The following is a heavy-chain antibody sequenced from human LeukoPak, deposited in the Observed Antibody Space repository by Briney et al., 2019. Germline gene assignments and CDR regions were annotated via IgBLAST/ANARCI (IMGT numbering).Heavy chain of an antibody. CDR1: GFTFSSYA. CDR3: AKLDIEWELLSPFDY. V-gene: IGHV3-23*01. Sequence: GSLRLSCAASGFTFSSYAMSWVRQAPGKGLKWVSAISGSGGSTYYADSVKGRFTISRDNSKNTLYLQMNSLRAEDTAVYYCAKLDIEWELLSPFDYWGQGTLVTVSS. J-gene: IGHJ4*02. D-gene: IGHD1-26*01. CDR2: ISGSGGST.